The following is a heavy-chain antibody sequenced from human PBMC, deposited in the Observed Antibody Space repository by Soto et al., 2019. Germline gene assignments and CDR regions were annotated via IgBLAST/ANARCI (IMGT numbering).Heavy chain of an antibody. Sequence: QVQLVESGGGVVQPGRSLRLSCAASGFTFSSYGMHWVRQAPGKGLEWVAVIWYDGSNKYYADSVKGRFTISRDNSKNTLYMNMNSLRAEDMAVYYCERDAYDYVWGSGYYGMDVWGQGTTVTVSS. V-gene: IGHV3-33*01. CDR3: ERDAYDYVWGSGYYGMDV. CDR1: GFTFSSYG. J-gene: IGHJ6*02. D-gene: IGHD3-16*01. CDR2: IWYDGSNK.